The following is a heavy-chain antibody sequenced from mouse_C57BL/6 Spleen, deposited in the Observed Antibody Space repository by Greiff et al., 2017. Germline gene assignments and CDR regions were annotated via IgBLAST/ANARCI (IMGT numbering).Heavy chain of an antibody. V-gene: IGHV1-69*01. D-gene: IGHD1-1*01. CDR1: GYTFTSYW. CDR3: ARWDYYGSSYDY. CDR2: IDPSDSYT. J-gene: IGHJ2*01. Sequence: VQLQQPGAELVMPGASVKLSCKASGYTFTSYWMHWVKQRPGQGLEWIGEIDPSDSYTNYNQKFKGKSTLTVDKSSSTAYMQLSSLTSEDSAVYYCARWDYYGSSYDYWGRGTTLTVSS.